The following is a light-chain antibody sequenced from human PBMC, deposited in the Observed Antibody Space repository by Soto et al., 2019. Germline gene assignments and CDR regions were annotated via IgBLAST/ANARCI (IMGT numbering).Light chain of an antibody. CDR1: QSVSSN. V-gene: IGKV3-15*01. Sequence: EIVMTQSPATLSVSPGERATLSCRASQSVSSNLAWYPQKPGRAPRLLIYGASTRATGMPARFSGSGSGTEFTLTISSLQSEDFAVYYCQQYNDWPPTFGQGTKVEIK. J-gene: IGKJ1*01. CDR3: QQYNDWPPT. CDR2: GAS.